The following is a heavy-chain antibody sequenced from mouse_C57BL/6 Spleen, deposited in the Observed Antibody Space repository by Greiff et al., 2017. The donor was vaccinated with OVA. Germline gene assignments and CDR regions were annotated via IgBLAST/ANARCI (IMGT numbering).Heavy chain of an antibody. J-gene: IGHJ4*01. CDR1: GDTFTSYW. V-gene: IGHV1-61*01. CDR3: ARDYSNSFYAMDY. Sequence: QVQLKQPGAELVRPGSSVKLSGKASGDTFTSYWRDGGKKRHGQGREWIGNIDHSDSETHYNQKFKDKATLTVDKSSSTAYMQLSSLTSEDSAVYYCARDYSNSFYAMDYWGQGTSVTVSS. D-gene: IGHD2-5*01. CDR2: IDHSDSET.